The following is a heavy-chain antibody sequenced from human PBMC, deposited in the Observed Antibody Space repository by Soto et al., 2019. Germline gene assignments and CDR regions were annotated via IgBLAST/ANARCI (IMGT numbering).Heavy chain of an antibody. CDR3: AKASGWFGEFDY. D-gene: IGHD3-10*01. CDR1: GFTFSSYA. CDR2: ISGSGGST. Sequence: EVQLLESGGGLVQPGGSLRLSCAASGFTFSSYAMSWVRQAPGKGLEWVSAISGSGGSTYYADSVKGRFTISRDNSKNTPYLKMNSLRAEDTAVYYCAKASGWFGEFDYWGQGTLVTVSS. V-gene: IGHV3-23*01. J-gene: IGHJ4*02.